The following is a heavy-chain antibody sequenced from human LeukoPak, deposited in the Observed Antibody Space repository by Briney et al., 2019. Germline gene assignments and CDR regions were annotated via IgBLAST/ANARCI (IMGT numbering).Heavy chain of an antibody. CDR2: MNPNSGNT. J-gene: IGHJ6*03. D-gene: IGHD2-15*01. CDR1: GYTFTSYD. CDR3: ARGTLVAATHTINYYYYYMDV. V-gene: IGHV1-8*01. Sequence: ASVKVSCKASGYTFTSYDVNWVRQATGQGLEWMGWMNPNSGNTGYAQKFQGRVTMTRNTSISTAYMELSSLRSEDTAVYYCARGTLVAATHTINYYYYYMDVWGKGTTVTVSS.